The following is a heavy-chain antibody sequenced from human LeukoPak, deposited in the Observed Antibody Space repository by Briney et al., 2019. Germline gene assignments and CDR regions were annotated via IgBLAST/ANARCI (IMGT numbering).Heavy chain of an antibody. CDR3: ARWYSNSSRALDI. D-gene: IGHD6-6*01. CDR2: IYYSGST. V-gene: IGHV4-59*01. J-gene: IGHJ3*02. CDR1: GGSLRSYY. Sequence: SETLPLTCTVSGGSLRSYYWSWIRQPPGKGLEWIGYIYYSGSTNYNPSLESRVTISVDTSKNQFSLKLNSVTAADTAMYYCARWYSNSSRALDIWGQGTVVTVSS.